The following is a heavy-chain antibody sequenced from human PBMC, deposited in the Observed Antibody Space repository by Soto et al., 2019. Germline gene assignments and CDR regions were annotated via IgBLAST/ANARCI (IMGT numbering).Heavy chain of an antibody. J-gene: IGHJ4*02. V-gene: IGHV1-2*02. Sequence: ASVKVSCKASGYTFSGFYMRWVRQAPGQGLEWMGWINPNSGGTKSAEKFQGRVTMTRDTSISTAYMELSRLTSDDTAVYYCASDAVTGTAGLDFWGQGNQVTVPS. CDR3: ASDAVTGTAGLDF. CDR1: GYTFSGFY. CDR2: INPNSGGT. D-gene: IGHD6-19*01.